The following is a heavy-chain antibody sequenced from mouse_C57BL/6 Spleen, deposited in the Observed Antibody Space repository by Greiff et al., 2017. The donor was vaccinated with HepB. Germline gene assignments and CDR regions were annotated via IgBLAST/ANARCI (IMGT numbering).Heavy chain of an antibody. CDR3: ARWLGWSDAMDY. V-gene: IGHV1-55*01. CDR1: GYTFTSYW. J-gene: IGHJ4*01. D-gene: IGHD2-10*02. CDR2: IDPGSGST. Sequence: VQLQQPGAELVKPGASVKMSCKASGYTFTSYWITWVKQRPGQGLEWIGYIDPGSGSTNYNEKFKSKATLTVDTSSSKAYLQRSSLTSEDSAVYYCARWLGWSDAMDYWGQGTSVTVSS.